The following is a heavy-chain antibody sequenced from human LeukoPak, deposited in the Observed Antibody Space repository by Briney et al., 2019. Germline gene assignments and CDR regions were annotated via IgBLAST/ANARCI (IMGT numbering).Heavy chain of an antibody. V-gene: IGHV3-21*01. Sequence: GGSLRLSCAASGFIFSSHAMNWVRQAPGKGLEWVSSISSSSSYIFYADSVKGRFTISRDDAKNSLYLQMNSLRAEDTAVYYCAREGFDSSSWYGGVYWGQGTLVTVS. CDR3: AREGFDSSSWYGGVY. CDR1: GFIFSSHA. D-gene: IGHD6-13*01. CDR2: ISSSSSYI. J-gene: IGHJ4*02.